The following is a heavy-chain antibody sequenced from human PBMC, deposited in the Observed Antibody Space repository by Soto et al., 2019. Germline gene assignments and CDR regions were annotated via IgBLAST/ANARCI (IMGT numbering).Heavy chain of an antibody. D-gene: IGHD2-2*01. Sequence: SLKISCAASGFTFDDYVMHWVRQAPGKGLEWVSGISWNSGSIGYADSVKGRFTISRDNAKNSLYLQMNSLRAEDTALYYCAKDMYFCTSCYGGQWSDAFDIWGQGTMVTVSS. J-gene: IGHJ3*02. CDR3: AKDMYFCTSCYGGQWSDAFDI. CDR1: GFTFDDYV. V-gene: IGHV3-9*01. CDR2: ISWNSGSI.